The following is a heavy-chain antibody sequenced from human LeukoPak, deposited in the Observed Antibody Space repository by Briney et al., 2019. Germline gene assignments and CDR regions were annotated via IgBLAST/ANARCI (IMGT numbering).Heavy chain of an antibody. V-gene: IGHV1-2*06. D-gene: IGHD2/OR15-2a*01. CDR2: INPNSGGT. CDR3: ARDIYFLEPPPYYFDY. J-gene: IGHJ4*02. CDR1: GYTFTGYY. Sequence: ASVKVSCKASGYTFTGYYMHWVRQAPGQGLEWMGRINPNSGGTNYAQKFQGRVTMTRDTSISTAYMELSRLRSDDTAVYYCARDIYFLEPPPYYFDYWGQGTPVTVSS.